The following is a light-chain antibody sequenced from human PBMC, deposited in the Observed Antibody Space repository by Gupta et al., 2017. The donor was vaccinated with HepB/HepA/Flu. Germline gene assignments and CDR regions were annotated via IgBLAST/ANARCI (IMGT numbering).Light chain of an antibody. CDR3: AAWDDSLSGRV. J-gene: IGLJ3*02. V-gene: IGLV1-47*01. Sequence: SVLTQPPSASGTPGPSVTISCSGSSANIGSNYVYWYQQLPGTAPKLLIYRNNQRPSGVPDRFSGSKSGTSASLAISGLRSEDEADYYCAAWDDSLSGRVFGGGTKLTVL. CDR2: RNN. CDR1: SANIGSNY.